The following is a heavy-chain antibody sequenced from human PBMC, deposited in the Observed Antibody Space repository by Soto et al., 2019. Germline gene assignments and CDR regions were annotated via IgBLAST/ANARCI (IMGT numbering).Heavy chain of an antibody. D-gene: IGHD3-9*01. CDR1: GFLFNTYA. Sequence: QVQLVDSGGGVVQPGRSLRLSCAASGFLFNTYAMDWVRQAPGKGLEWVAVISYDGRNKDYADSVRGRFTISRDNSKNKLNMEMNKLRTEETAVYYCATPGSGYDVLTGRYFYYYHTIDVWGQGTTVTVSS. J-gene: IGHJ6*02. V-gene: IGHV3-30*04. CDR3: ATPGSGYDVLTGRYFYYYHTIDV. CDR2: ISYDGRNK.